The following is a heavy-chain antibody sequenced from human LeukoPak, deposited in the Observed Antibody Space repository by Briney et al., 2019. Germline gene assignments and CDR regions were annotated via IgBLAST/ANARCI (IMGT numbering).Heavy chain of an antibody. CDR3: AREGYCSSTSCSQRRYYYYMDV. J-gene: IGHJ6*03. Sequence: SQTLSLTCTVSGGSLSSGGYSWSWIRQHPGKGLEWIGYIYYSGSTYYNPSLKSRVTISVDKNQFSLKLSSVTAADTAVYYCAREGYCSSTSCSQRRYYYYMDVWGKGTTVTVSS. V-gene: IGHV4-31*03. D-gene: IGHD2-2*01. CDR1: GGSLSSGGYS. CDR2: IYYSGST.